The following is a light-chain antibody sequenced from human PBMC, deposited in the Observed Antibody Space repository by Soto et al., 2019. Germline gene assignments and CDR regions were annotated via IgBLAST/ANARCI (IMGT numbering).Light chain of an antibody. CDR2: AAS. CDR3: QQANAFPRT. CDR1: QGIGSQ. V-gene: IGKV1-12*01. Sequence: DIQMTQSPSSVSASVGDRVSITCRASQGIGSQLAWYQQKPGKAPKLLIHAASTLQRGVPSRFSGSGSGTDFTLTISSLQSEDSATYYCQQANAFPRTFGQGTKVEIE. J-gene: IGKJ1*01.